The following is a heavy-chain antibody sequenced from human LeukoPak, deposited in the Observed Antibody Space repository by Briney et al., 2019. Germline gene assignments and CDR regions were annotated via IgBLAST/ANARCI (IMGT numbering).Heavy chain of an antibody. V-gene: IGHV4-59*01. J-gene: IGHJ4*02. CDR3: ARAGSSGWYGEN. CDR1: GGSIRSFY. D-gene: IGHD6-19*01. Sequence: SETLSLTCSVSGGSIRSFYWSWVRQPPGKGLEWIGDISYTGNTNCNPSLKSRVTISVDTSKSQFSLKVSSVTAADTAVYYCARAGSSGWYGENWGQGTLVTVSS. CDR2: ISYTGNT.